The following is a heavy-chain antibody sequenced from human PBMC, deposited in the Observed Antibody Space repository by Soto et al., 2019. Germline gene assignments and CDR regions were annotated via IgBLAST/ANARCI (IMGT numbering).Heavy chain of an antibody. J-gene: IGHJ4*02. CDR1: GYAFTSYG. V-gene: IGHV1-18*01. CDR2: ISAYNGNT. D-gene: IGHD6-13*01. CDR3: ARSHSSSWYRRFPVDY. Sequence: ASVKVSCKASGYAFTSYGISWVRQAPGQGLEWMGWISAYNGNTNYAQKLQGRVTMTTDTSTSTAYMELRSLRSDDTAVYYCARSHSSSWYRRFPVDYWGQGTLVTSPQ.